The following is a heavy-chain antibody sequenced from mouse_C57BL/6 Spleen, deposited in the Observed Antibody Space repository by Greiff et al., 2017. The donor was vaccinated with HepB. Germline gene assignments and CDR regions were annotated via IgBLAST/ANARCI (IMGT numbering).Heavy chain of an antibody. V-gene: IGHV2-6*01. CDR3: ARSAYYYGSSYVDAMDY. D-gene: IGHD1-1*01. J-gene: IGHJ4*01. Sequence: VQLQQSGPGLVAPSQSLSITCTVSGFSLTSYGVDWVRQSPGKGLEWLGVIWGVGSTNYNSALKSRLSISKDNSKSQVFLKMNSLQTDDTAMYYCARSAYYYGSSYVDAMDYWGQGTSVTVSS. CDR2: IWGVGST. CDR1: GFSLTSYG.